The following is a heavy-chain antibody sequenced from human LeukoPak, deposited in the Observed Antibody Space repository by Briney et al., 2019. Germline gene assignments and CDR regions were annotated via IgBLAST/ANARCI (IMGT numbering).Heavy chain of an antibody. J-gene: IGHJ4*02. CDR3: AKDIEAHRGVPYYFDY. D-gene: IGHD3-10*01. Sequence: GRSLRLSCAASGFTFDDYAVHWVRQAPGKGLEWVSGISWNSGSIGYADSVKGRFTISRDNAKNSLYLQMNSLRAEDTALYYCAKDIEAHRGVPYYFDYWGQGTLVTVSS. CDR2: ISWNSGSI. CDR1: GFTFDDYA. V-gene: IGHV3-9*01.